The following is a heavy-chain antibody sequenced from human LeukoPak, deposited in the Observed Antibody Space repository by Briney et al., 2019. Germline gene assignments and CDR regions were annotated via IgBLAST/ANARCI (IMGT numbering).Heavy chain of an antibody. CDR3: ARDLWYQLLPGGRHYYYGMDV. Sequence: SETLSLTCTVSGGSISSYYWSWIRQPPGKGLEWIGYIYYSGSTNYNPSLKSRVTISVDTSKNQFSLKLSSVTAADTAVYYCARDLWYQLLPGGRHYYYGMDVWGQGTTVTVSS. J-gene: IGHJ6*02. CDR1: GGSISSYY. D-gene: IGHD2-2*01. V-gene: IGHV4-59*01. CDR2: IYYSGST.